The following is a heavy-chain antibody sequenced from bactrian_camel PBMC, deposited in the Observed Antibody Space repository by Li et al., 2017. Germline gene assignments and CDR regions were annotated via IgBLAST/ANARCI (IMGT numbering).Heavy chain of an antibody. J-gene: IGHJ6*01. Sequence: HVQLVESGGGSVQAGGSLTLSCASSGDTFSRYCMAWFRQAPGKDREGLAVLWISGATTTYADSVKGRFTITRDMAKDLVYLQMNGLKPEDTAMYYCATVSFGTCTKVHGVNDFGAWGQGTQVTV. CDR3: ATVSFGTCTKVHGVNDFGA. V-gene: IGHV3-3*01. CDR1: GDTFSRYC. CDR2: LWISGATT. D-gene: IGHD5*01.